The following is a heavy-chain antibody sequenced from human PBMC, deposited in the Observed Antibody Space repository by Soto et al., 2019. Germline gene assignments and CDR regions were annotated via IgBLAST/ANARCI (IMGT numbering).Heavy chain of an antibody. CDR3: AGDKSGTYSIDY. Sequence: EVQVVESGGGSVQPGGSLRLSCAATGFTFSRYTMNWVRQAPGKGLEWFSYISGGGGTMSYADSVKGRVTISRDNAKNSLYLQMDSLRAEDTAVYYCAGDKSGTYSIDYWGQGTLVTVSS. V-gene: IGHV3-48*04. CDR1: GFTFSRYT. J-gene: IGHJ4*02. D-gene: IGHD1-26*01. CDR2: ISGGGGTM.